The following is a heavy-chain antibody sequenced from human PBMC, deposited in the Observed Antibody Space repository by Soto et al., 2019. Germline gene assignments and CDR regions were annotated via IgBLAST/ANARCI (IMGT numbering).Heavy chain of an antibody. CDR1: GDSISSHY. CDR2: VYYSGDT. V-gene: IGHV4-59*11. Sequence: QVQLQESGPGLVKPSETLSLTCTGSGDSISSHYWTWIRQTPGKGLEWIGYVYYSGDTNYNPSLKGRVTISGDTSKNQFSLHLSPVTPAATAVYYFGTYRCVTGYYVFDFRGQGAPVTVSS. D-gene: IGHD3-9*01. CDR3: GTYRCVTGYYVFDF. J-gene: IGHJ4*02.